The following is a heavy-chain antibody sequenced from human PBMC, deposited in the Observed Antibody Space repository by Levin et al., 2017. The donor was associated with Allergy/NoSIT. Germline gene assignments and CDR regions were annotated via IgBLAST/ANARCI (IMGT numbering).Heavy chain of an antibody. Sequence: GESLKISCAASGFTFSSYAMHWVRQAPGKGLEWVAVISYDGSNKYYADSVKGRFTISRDNSKNTLYLQMNSLRAEDTAVYYCAREVAATRDVDYWGQGTLVTVSS. J-gene: IGHJ4*02. D-gene: IGHD2-15*01. CDR1: GFTFSSYA. V-gene: IGHV3-30*04. CDR2: ISYDGSNK. CDR3: AREVAATRDVDY.